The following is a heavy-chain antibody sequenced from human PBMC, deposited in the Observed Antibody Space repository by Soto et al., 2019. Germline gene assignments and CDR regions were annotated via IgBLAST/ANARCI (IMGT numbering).Heavy chain of an antibody. D-gene: IGHD3-10*01. CDR1: GGSISSYY. V-gene: IGHV4-59*01. Sequence: PSETLSLTCTVSGGSISSYYWSWIRQPPGKGLEWIGYIYYSGSTNYNPSLKSRVTISVDTSKNQFSLKLSSVTAADTAVYYCAREMVRDRYYYGMGVWGQGTTVTVSS. CDR3: AREMVRDRYYYGMGV. CDR2: IYYSGST. J-gene: IGHJ6*02.